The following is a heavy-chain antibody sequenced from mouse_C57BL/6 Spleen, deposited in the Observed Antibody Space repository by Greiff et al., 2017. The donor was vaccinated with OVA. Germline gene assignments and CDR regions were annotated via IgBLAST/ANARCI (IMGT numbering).Heavy chain of an antibody. J-gene: IGHJ4*01. CDR1: GYAFSSYW. CDR2: IYPGDGDT. Sequence: QVQLQQSGAELVKPGASVKISCKASGYAFSSYWMNWVKQRPGQGLEWIGQIYPGDGDTNYNGKFKGKATLTADKSSSTAYMQLSSLTSEDSAVYFCARGGVTYYAMDYWGQGTSVTVSS. D-gene: IGHD2-5*01. CDR3: ARGGVTYYAMDY. V-gene: IGHV1-80*01.